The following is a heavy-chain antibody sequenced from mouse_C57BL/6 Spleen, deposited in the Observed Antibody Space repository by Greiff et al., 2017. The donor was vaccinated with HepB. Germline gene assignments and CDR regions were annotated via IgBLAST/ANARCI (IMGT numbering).Heavy chain of an antibody. V-gene: IGHV1-55*01. J-gene: IGHJ2*01. CDR3: ARRASNGSPYYFDY. CDR2: IYPGSGSA. Sequence: QVQLQQSGAELVKPGASVKMSCKASGYTFTSYWITWVKQRPGKGLEWIGDIYPGSGSANYNEKFKSKATLTVDTSASTAYMQLSSLTSEVSAVYYCARRASNGSPYYFDYWGQGTTLTVSS. CDR1: GYTFTSYW. D-gene: IGHD1-1*01.